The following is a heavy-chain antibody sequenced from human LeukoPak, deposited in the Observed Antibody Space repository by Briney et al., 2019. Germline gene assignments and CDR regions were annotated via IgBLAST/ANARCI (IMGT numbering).Heavy chain of an antibody. CDR3: ARRAGLQYRQMDY. J-gene: IGHJ4*02. D-gene: IGHD4-11*01. CDR2: IYPGDSDT. CDR1: GSSFTSYW. Sequence: GAALKISCKGSGSSFTSYWIGWVRPMPGKGLEWMGIIYPGDSDTRYSPSFQGQVTISADKSISTAYLQWSSLKASDTAMYYCARRAGLQYRQMDYWGQGTLVTVSS. V-gene: IGHV5-51*01.